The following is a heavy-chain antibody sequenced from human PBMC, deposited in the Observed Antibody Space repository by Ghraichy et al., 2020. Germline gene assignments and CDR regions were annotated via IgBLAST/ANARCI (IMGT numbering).Heavy chain of an antibody. J-gene: IGHJ6*02. CDR2: VCTTGNT. Sequence: SETLSLTCSVYGGSISGYCWGWIRQPAGKGLEWIGRVCTTGNTNYNLSLKSRVTMSIDTSNNQFSLNLSSVTAADTALYYCVRDNWGGIKSSYYGMDAWGQGTTVTVAS. D-gene: IGHD2-21*01. CDR3: VRDNWGGIKSSYYGMDA. V-gene: IGHV4-4*07. CDR1: GGSISGYC.